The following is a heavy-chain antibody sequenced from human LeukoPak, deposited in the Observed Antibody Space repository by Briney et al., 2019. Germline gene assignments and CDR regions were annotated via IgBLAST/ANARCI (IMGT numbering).Heavy chain of an antibody. CDR2: ISGSGYST. CDR1: GFTFSIYA. CDR3: AKGGIREFDY. J-gene: IGHJ4*02. V-gene: IGHV3-23*01. D-gene: IGHD3-10*01. Sequence: GGSLRLSCAASGFTFSIYAMSWVRQAPGKGLEWVSAISGSGYSTYYADSVKGRFTISRDNSKNTLYLQMNSLRAEDTAVYYCAKGGIREFDYWGQGTLVTVSS.